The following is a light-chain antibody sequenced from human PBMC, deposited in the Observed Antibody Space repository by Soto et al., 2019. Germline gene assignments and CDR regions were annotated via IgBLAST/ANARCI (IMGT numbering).Light chain of an antibody. CDR3: CSYAGSYTYV. Sequence: QSALTQPRSVSGSPGQSVTISCTGTSSDVGAYNYVSWYQQHPGKAPKLMIYDVSKRPSGVPDRFSGSKSGNTASLTISWRQAEDEADYYCCSYAGSYTYVFGTGTKLTVL. CDR2: DVS. J-gene: IGLJ1*01. V-gene: IGLV2-11*01. CDR1: SSDVGAYNY.